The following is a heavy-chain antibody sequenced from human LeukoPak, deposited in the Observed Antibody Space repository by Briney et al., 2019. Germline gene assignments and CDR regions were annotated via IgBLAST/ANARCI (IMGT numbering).Heavy chain of an antibody. Sequence: SETLSLTCTVSSDSIYSSNYYWGWIRQPPGKGLEWIGSIYYSGSTYYNSSLKSRVTISVDTSKNQFSLKLSSLTAADTAVYYCARAAYCGGDCYLFGHWGQGTLVTVSS. V-gene: IGHV4-39*01. J-gene: IGHJ4*02. CDR2: IYYSGST. D-gene: IGHD2-21*02. CDR1: SDSIYSSNYY. CDR3: ARAAYCGGDCYLFGH.